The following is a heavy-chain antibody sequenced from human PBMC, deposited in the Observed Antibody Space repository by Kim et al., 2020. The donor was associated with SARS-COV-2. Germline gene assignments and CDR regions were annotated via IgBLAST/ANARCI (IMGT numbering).Heavy chain of an antibody. CDR3: ARAGMVLLWFGELSPNGMDV. CDR1: GFTFSSYA. Sequence: GGSLRLSCAAPGFTFSSYAMHWVRQAPGKGLEWVAVISYDGSNKYYADSVKGRFTISRDNSKNTLYLQMNSLRAEDTAVYYCARAGMVLLWFGELSPNGMDVWGQGTTVTVSS. J-gene: IGHJ6*02. V-gene: IGHV3-30*04. D-gene: IGHD3-10*01. CDR2: ISYDGSNK.